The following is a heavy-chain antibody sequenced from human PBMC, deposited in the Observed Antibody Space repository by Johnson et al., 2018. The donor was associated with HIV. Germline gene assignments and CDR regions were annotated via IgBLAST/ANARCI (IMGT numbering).Heavy chain of an antibody. D-gene: IGHD6-19*01. CDR1: GFTFSNAW. CDR2: IKSKTDGGTT. V-gene: IGHV3-15*01. J-gene: IGHJ3*02. Sequence: MQLVESGGGLVKPGGSLRLSCAASGFTFSNAWMSWVRQAPGKGLEWVGRIKSKTDGGTTDYAAPVKGRFTISRDDSKNTLYLQMNSLKTEDTAVYYCTTDSGIAVAGDAVDIWGQGTMVTVSS. CDR3: TTDSGIAVAGDAVDI.